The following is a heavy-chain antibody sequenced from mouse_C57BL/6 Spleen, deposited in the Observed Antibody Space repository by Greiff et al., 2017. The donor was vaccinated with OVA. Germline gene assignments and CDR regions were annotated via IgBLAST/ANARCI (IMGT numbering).Heavy chain of an antibody. J-gene: IGHJ2*01. V-gene: IGHV1-81*01. Sequence: QVQLQQSGAELARPGASVKLSCKASGYTFTSYGISWVKQRTGQGLEWIGEIYPRSGNTYYNAKFKGKATLTADKSTSTAYMELRRQTSEDSAVYFCARRGTGLFDYWGQGTTLTVSS. CDR3: ARRGTGLFDY. CDR2: IYPRSGNT. D-gene: IGHD4-1*01. CDR1: GYTFTSYG.